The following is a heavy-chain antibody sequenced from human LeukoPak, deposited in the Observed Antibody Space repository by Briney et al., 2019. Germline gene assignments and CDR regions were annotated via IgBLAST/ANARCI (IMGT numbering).Heavy chain of an antibody. CDR1: GYTFTSYG. V-gene: IGHV1-18*01. D-gene: IGHD6-13*01. CDR2: ISAYNGNT. CDR3: AAPGLYSSSWYGMDV. J-gene: IGHJ6*02. Sequence: ASVKVSCKASGYTFTSYGISWVRQAPGQGLEWMGWISAYNGNTNYARKLQGRVTMTTDTSTSTAYMELRSLRSDDTAVYYCAAPGLYSSSWYGMDVWGQGTTVTVSS.